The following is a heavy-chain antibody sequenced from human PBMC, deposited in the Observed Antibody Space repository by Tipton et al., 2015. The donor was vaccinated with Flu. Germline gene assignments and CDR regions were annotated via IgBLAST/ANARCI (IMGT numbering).Heavy chain of an antibody. D-gene: IGHD3-10*01. J-gene: IGHJ4*02. CDR2: IHRSGST. CDR3: ARSTYHYGSGSSDY. Sequence: TLSLTCSVSGESMGINYYWGWIRQPPGEGLEWIGNIHRSGSTYYNPSLRSRVTMSVDSSRNQFSLRLSSVTAADTAVYYCARSTYHYGSGSSDYWGQGTLVTVSS. V-gene: IGHV4-38-2*01. CDR1: GESMGINYY.